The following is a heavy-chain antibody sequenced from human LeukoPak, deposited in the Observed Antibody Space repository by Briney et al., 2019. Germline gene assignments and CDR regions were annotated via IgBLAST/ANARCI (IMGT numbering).Heavy chain of an antibody. Sequence: GGSLRLSCAASGFTVSSNYMSWVRQAPGKGLEWVSVIYSGGSTYYADSVKGRFTISRDNSKNTLYLQMNSLRAEDTAVYYCAKHSRGYYPPDYWGQGALVTVSS. CDR1: GFTVSSNY. CDR2: IYSGGST. CDR3: AKHSRGYYPPDY. V-gene: IGHV3-53*01. D-gene: IGHD3-3*01. J-gene: IGHJ4*02.